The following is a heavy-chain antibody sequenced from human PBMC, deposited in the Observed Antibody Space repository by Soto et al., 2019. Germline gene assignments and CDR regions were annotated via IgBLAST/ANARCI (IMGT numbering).Heavy chain of an antibody. CDR1: GFSLSTNGVG. J-gene: IGHJ6*02. CDR3: AHRHYSCAGDGVDV. CDR2: IYWDDDK. Sequence: QITLKESGPTLVKPTQTLTLTCTFSGFSLSTNGVGVGWIRQPPGKALEWLALIYWDDDKRYSPSLKRRLTITNDTSKNRVVLTMTNMDPVDTATYYCAHRHYSCAGDGVDVWGQGTTVTVSS. D-gene: IGHD6-25*01. V-gene: IGHV2-5*02.